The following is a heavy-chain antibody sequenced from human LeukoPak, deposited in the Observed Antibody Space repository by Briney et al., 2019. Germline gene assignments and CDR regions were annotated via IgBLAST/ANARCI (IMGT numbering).Heavy chain of an antibody. D-gene: IGHD3-10*01. CDR1: GYTFTSYG. Sequence: ASVKVSCKASGYTFTSYGISWVRQDPGQGLEWLGWISAYNGNTNYAQKLQGRVTMTTDTSTSTAYMELRSLRSDDTAVYYCARELRITMVRGVIIKGRSFDYWGQGTLVTVSS. V-gene: IGHV1-18*01. J-gene: IGHJ4*02. CDR2: ISAYNGNT. CDR3: ARELRITMVRGVIIKGRSFDY.